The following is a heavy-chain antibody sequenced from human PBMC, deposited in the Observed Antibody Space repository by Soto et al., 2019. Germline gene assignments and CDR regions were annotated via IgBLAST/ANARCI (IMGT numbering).Heavy chain of an antibody. V-gene: IGHV3-48*03. D-gene: IGHD5-18*01. Sequence: EVELVESGGGLVQPGGALRLSCTASGFTFSTYDMNWVRQAPGKGLDWVAYITGSGGAIYFADSVKGRFSISRDNAKNELYMEMNSLTAEDTAVYYCARVYTELKPAIIHLYYGMDVWGQGTTVTVSS. CDR1: GFTFSTYD. CDR2: ITGSGGAI. J-gene: IGHJ6*02. CDR3: ARVYTELKPAIIHLYYGMDV.